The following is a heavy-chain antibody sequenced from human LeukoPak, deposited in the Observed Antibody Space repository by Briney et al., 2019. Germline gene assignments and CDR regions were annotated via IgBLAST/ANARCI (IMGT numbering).Heavy chain of an antibody. V-gene: IGHV3-11*01. CDR3: ARWSSTDFDY. D-gene: IGHD6-13*01. J-gene: IGHJ4*02. Sequence: WVSHISSSGSTIYYADSVKGRFTISRDNAKNSLYLQMNSLRAEDTAVYYCARWSSTDFDYXXQGXL. CDR2: ISSSGSTI.